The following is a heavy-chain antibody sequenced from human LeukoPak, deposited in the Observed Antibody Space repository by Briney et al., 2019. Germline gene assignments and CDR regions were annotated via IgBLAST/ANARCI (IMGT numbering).Heavy chain of an antibody. D-gene: IGHD1-26*01. CDR3: ARERSGSYFPRRSWFDP. J-gene: IGHJ5*02. V-gene: IGHV4-38-2*02. Sequence: SETLSLTCTVSGYSITTSGSYYWAWIRQPPGKGLEWFGDFYHGGTTYYNASLKSRVTMSVDTSKNHFSLKLSSVTAADTAVYYCARERSGSYFPRRSWFDPWGQGTLVTVSS. CDR2: FYHGGTT. CDR1: GYSITTSGSYY.